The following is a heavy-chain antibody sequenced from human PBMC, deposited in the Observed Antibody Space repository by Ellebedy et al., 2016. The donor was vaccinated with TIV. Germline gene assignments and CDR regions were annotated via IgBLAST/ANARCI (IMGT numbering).Heavy chain of an antibody. V-gene: IGHV5-10-1*01. CDR2: IDPSDSYI. CDR3: ARHWGAAGTVWFDP. CDR1: GYSFTSYW. J-gene: IGHJ5*02. Sequence: GESLKISCKGSGYSFTSYWISWVRQMPGTGLEWMGRIDPSDSYINYSPSFQGHVTISADKSISTAYLQGRRLKASDTAMYSCARHWGAAGTVWFDPWGQGTLVTVSS. D-gene: IGHD6-13*01.